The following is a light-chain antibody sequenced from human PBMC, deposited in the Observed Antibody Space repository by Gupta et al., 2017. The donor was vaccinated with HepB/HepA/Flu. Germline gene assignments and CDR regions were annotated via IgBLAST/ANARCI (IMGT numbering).Light chain of an antibody. CDR3: QQYYSTPQT. CDR1: QSVLYSSNNKTY. J-gene: IGKJ2*01. Sequence: IVMTQSPDSLAVSLGERATINCKSSQSVLYSSNNKTYLAWYQQKPGQPPKLLIYWASTRESGVPDRFSGSGSGTDFTLTISSLQAEDVAVYYCQQYYSTPQTFGQGTKLEIK. V-gene: IGKV4-1*01. CDR2: WAS.